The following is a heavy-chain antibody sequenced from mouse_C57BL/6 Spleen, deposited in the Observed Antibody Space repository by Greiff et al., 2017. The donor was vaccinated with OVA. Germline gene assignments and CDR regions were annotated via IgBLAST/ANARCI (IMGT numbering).Heavy chain of an antibody. D-gene: IGHD2-3*01. CDR1: GFTFSDYG. Sequence: EVQVVESGGGLVKPGGSLKLSCAASGFTFSDYGMHWVRQAPEKGLEWVAYISSGSSTIYYADTVKGRFTISRDNAKNTLFLQMTSLRSEDTAMYYCATLYDYAMDYWGQGTSVTVSS. CDR3: ATLYDYAMDY. J-gene: IGHJ4*01. V-gene: IGHV5-17*01. CDR2: ISSGSSTI.